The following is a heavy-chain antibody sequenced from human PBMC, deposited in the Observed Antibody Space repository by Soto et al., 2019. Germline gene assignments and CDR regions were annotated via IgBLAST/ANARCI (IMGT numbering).Heavy chain of an antibody. CDR3: AKVLPCTSCPNYFDY. CDR2: IYYSGST. D-gene: IGHD2-2*01. Sequence: SETLSLTCTVSGGSISSSSYYWGWIRQPPGKGLEWIGSIYYSGSTYYNPSLKSRVTISVDTSKNQFSLKLSSVTAADTAVYYCAKVLPCTSCPNYFDYWGQGTLVTVSS. J-gene: IGHJ4*02. CDR1: GGSISSSSYY. V-gene: IGHV4-39*01.